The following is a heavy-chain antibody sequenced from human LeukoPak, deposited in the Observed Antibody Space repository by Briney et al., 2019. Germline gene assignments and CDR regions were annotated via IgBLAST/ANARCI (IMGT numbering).Heavy chain of an antibody. V-gene: IGHV7-4-1*02. D-gene: IGHD3-16*01. CDR2: INTNTGNP. J-gene: IGHJ5*02. CDR3: ARGSLGFGPNWFDP. Sequence: ASVKVSCKASGYTFTSYGMNWMRQAPGQGLEWMGWINTNTGNPTYVQGFTGRFVFSLDTSVSTAYLQISSLKAEDTAVYYCARGSLGFGPNWFDPWGQGTLVTVSS. CDR1: GYTFTSYG.